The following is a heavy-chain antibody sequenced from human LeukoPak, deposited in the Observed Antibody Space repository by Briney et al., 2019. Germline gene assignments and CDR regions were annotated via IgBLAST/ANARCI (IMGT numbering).Heavy chain of an antibody. V-gene: IGHV3-23*01. CDR1: GLSFSTYG. D-gene: IGHD3-22*01. CDR2: ISGSSGST. CDR3: PKDYDSSGYSYDY. J-gene: IGHJ4*02. Sequence: GGSLRLSCSASGLSFSTYGMNWVRQAPGKGLEWVSSISGSSGSTYYADSVKGRFTISRDNSKNTLYLQMNSLRAEDTAVYFCPKDYDSSGYSYDYWGQGTLVTVSS.